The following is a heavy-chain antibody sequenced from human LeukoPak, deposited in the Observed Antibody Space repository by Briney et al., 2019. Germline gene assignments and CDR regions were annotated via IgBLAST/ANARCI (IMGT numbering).Heavy chain of an antibody. CDR3: ASDSFYDSGGYFYY. V-gene: IGHV4-4*07. D-gene: IGHD3-22*01. Sequence: SQTLSLTCTVSGGSINVFYWSWIRQPAGKGLQWIGRISTSGNTDYNPSLKSRVTMSVDTSKNQFSLKLTSVTAADTAVYYCASDSFYDSGGYFYYWGQGTPVTVSS. CDR1: GGSINVFY. J-gene: IGHJ4*02. CDR2: ISTSGNT.